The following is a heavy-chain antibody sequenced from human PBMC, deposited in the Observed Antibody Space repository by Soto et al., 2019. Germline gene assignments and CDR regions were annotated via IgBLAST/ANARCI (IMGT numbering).Heavy chain of an antibody. J-gene: IGHJ2*01. CDR1: GASISSCN. Sequence: SETLSLTCSVSGASISSCNCNWVRQPARQGPEWVCRLNIAGTINYNPSLKSRITMSMYTSKNQSSLHLRAVTAADTAVYYCARDRGEYTSSWFWYFSHWGHGTLVTAPQ. D-gene: IGHD6-13*01. V-gene: IGHV4-4*07. CDR3: ARDRGEYTSSWFWYFSH. CDR2: LNIAGTI.